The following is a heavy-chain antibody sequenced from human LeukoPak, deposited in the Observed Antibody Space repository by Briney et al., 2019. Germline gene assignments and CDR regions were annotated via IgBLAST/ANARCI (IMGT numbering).Heavy chain of an antibody. V-gene: IGHV3-33*08. Sequence: GGSLRLSCAVSGFTFGNYGMHWVRQAPGKGLEWVALISYDGSSEYYADSVKGRFTISRDNAKNSLYLQMNSLRDEDTAIYYCAREHCSSTSCFAVYYYGMDVWGLGTTVTVSS. CDR1: GFTFGNYG. J-gene: IGHJ6*02. D-gene: IGHD2-2*01. CDR3: AREHCSSTSCFAVYYYGMDV. CDR2: ISYDGSSE.